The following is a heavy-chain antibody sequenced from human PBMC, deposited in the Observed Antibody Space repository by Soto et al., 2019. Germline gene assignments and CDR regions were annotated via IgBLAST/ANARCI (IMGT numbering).Heavy chain of an antibody. V-gene: IGHV4-4*02. CDR2: VYRTGRT. J-gene: IGHJ4*02. Sequence: QVQLQESGPGLVKPSGTLSLTCAVSGGSISTSNWWSWVRQPPGKGLEWIGEVYRTGRTNYNPSLESRLTISVDKSKNQCSMKLTSVTAADTAVYYCARARATIAAAAIFDCWGQGTLVTVSS. CDR3: ARARATIAAAAIFDC. CDR1: GGSISTSNW. D-gene: IGHD6-13*01.